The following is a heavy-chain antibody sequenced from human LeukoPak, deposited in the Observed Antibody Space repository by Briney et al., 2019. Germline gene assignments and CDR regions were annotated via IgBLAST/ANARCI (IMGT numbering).Heavy chain of an antibody. CDR2: ISGSGGST. CDR1: GFTFSSHG. V-gene: IGHV3-23*01. CDR3: AKCILTGYYKGYMDV. Sequence: GGSLRLSCAASGFTFSSHGMSWVRQAPGKGLEWVSAISGSGGSTYYADSVKGRFTISRDNSKNTLYLQMNSMRAEDTAVYYCAKCILTGYYKGYMDVWGKGTTVTISS. J-gene: IGHJ6*03. D-gene: IGHD3-9*01.